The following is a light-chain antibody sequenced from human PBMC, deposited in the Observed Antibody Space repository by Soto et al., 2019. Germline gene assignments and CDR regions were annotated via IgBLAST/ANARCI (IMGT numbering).Light chain of an antibody. V-gene: IGLV2-14*01. CDR2: EVD. Sequence: SALTQPASVSGSPGQSITISCTATSSDFGGYGYVSWYQHHPGKAPKLMIYEVDNRPSGVSNRFSGSKSGKTASLTISGLQAEDEADYYCSSQTTRYSVVFGGGTKLTVL. J-gene: IGLJ2*01. CDR3: SSQTTRYSVV. CDR1: SSDFGGYGY.